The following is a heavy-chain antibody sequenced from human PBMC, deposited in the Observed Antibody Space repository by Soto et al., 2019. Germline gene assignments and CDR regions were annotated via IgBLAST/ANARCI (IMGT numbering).Heavy chain of an antibody. V-gene: IGHV1-69*01. CDR1: GATFNMYA. Sequence: QVPLVQSGAEIKRPGSSVKISCEGSGATFNMYAIAWVRQAPGQCLEWMGGLVPMFGSPKYARISEGRVTITADESTSTSYLEIRRLKYADTAMYYCARGTGRVYQLMYWGQRTLLTDS. CDR2: LVPMFGSP. CDR3: ARGTGRVYQLMY. D-gene: IGHD2-8*01. J-gene: IGHJ4*02.